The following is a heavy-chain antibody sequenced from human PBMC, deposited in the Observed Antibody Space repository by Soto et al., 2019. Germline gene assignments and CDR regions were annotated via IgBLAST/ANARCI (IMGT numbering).Heavy chain of an antibody. CDR2: ISSSGSTI. V-gene: IGHV3-11*01. J-gene: IGHJ6*02. CDR1: EFTFSNYS. D-gene: IGHD6-19*01. CDR3: TTDRQLLPPGIAVAGIRYYYGMDV. Sequence: GGSLRLSCAASEFTFSNYSMAWVRQAPGKGLEWVSSISSSGSTIYYADSVKGRFTISRDNAKNSLYLQMNSLKTEDTAVYYCTTDRQLLPPGIAVAGIRYYYGMDVWGQGTTVTVSS.